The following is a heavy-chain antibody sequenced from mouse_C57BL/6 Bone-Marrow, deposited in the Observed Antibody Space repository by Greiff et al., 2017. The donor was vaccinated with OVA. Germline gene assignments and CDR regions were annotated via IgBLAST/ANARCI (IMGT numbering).Heavy chain of an antibody. V-gene: IGHV5-16*01. D-gene: IGHD4-1*01. CDR3: AREANWVYYFDY. J-gene: IGHJ2*01. CDR2: INYDGSST. CDR1: GFTFSDYY. Sequence: EVHLVESEGGLVQPGSSMKLSCTASGFTFSDYYMAWVRQVPEKGLEWVANINYDGSSTYYLDSLKSRFIISRDNAKNILYLQMSSLKSEDTATYYCAREANWVYYFDYWGQGTTLTVSS.